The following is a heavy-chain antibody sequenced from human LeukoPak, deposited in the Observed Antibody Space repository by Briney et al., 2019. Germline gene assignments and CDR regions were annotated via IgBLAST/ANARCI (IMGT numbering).Heavy chain of an antibody. Sequence: GGSLRLSCAASGFTFSSYAMSWVRQAPGKGLEWVSAISGSGGSTYYEDSVKGRFTISRDNSKNTLYLQMNSLRAEDTAVYYCAKDPAPYSSSWYYFDYWGQGTLVTVSS. CDR1: GFTFSSYA. CDR3: AKDPAPYSSSWYYFDY. J-gene: IGHJ4*02. CDR2: ISGSGGST. D-gene: IGHD6-13*01. V-gene: IGHV3-23*01.